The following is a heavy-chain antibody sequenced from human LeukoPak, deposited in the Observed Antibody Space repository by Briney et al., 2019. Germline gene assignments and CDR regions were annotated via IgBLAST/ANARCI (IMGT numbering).Heavy chain of an antibody. J-gene: IGHJ6*02. CDR2: MNPNSGNT. V-gene: IGHV1-8*01. CDR1: GYTFTSYD. CDR3: ATGVSKQQLVQDYYYGMDV. Sequence: ASVKVSCKASGYTFTSYDINWVRQATGQGLEWMGWMNPNSGNTGYAQKFQGRVTMTEDTSTDTAYMELSSLRSEDTAVYYCATGVSKQQLVQDYYYGMDVWGQGTTVTVSS. D-gene: IGHD6-13*01.